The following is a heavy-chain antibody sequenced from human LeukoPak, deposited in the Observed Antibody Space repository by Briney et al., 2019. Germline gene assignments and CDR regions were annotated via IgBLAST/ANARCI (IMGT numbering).Heavy chain of an antibody. CDR1: GGSISSSSYY. D-gene: IGHD6-19*01. CDR2: IYYSGST. CDR3: ARDRSVAGRYGIDY. V-gene: IGHV4-39*07. Sequence: SETLSLTCTVSGGSISSSSYYWGWIRQPPGKGLEWIGSIYYSGSTYYNPSLKSRVTISVDTSKSQFSLKLSSVTAADTAVYYCARDRSVAGRYGIDYWGQGTLVTVSS. J-gene: IGHJ4*02.